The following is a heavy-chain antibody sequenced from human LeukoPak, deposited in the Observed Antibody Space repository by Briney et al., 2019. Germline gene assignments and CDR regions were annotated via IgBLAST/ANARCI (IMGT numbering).Heavy chain of an antibody. CDR2: ISSSSSTI. J-gene: IGHJ4*02. D-gene: IGHD3-22*01. V-gene: IGHV3-48*01. CDR1: GFTFSSYS. CDR3: ARVSGMFNGYYNTLDY. Sequence: PGGSLRLSCAASGFTFSSYSMNWVRQAPGKGLEWVSYISSSSSTIYYADSVKGRFTISRDNAKNSLYLQMNSLRAEDTAVYYCARVSGMFNGYYNTLDYWGQGTLVIVFS.